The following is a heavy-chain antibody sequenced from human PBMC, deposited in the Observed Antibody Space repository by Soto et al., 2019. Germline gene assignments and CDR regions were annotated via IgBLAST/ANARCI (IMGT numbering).Heavy chain of an antibody. J-gene: IGHJ4*02. CDR1: GFTFSSYA. V-gene: IGHV3-23*01. Sequence: GGSLRLSCAASGFTFSSYAMSWVRQAPGKGLEWVSAISGSGGSTYYADSVKGRFTISRDNSKNTLYLQMNSLRAEDTAVYYCARTPYVWGSYRYQRPFDYWGQGTLVTVSS. D-gene: IGHD3-16*02. CDR3: ARTPYVWGSYRYQRPFDY. CDR2: ISGSGGST.